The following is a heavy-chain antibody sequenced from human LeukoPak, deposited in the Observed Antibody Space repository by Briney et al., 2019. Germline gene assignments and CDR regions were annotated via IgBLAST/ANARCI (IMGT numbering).Heavy chain of an antibody. J-gene: IGHJ6*03. D-gene: IGHD3-3*01. CDR2: IYSGGST. V-gene: IGHV3-53*01. Sequence: GGSLRLSCAASGFTVTTNYMNWVRQAPGKGLEWVSVIYSGGSTYYADSVKGRFTISRGNSRNTLYLQMNNLRADDTAVYYCARLNYDFWSGVWEGYYMDVWGKGTTVTVSS. CDR3: ARLNYDFWSGVWEGYYMDV. CDR1: GFTVTTNY.